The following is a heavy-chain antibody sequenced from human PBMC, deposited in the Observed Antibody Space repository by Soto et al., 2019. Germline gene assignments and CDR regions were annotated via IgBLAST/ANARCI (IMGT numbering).Heavy chain of an antibody. V-gene: IGHV1-8*01. CDR3: ATVSRTGYSIDFDY. Sequence: QVQLVQSGAELKKPGDSVKVSCKASGYTFSNYDMNWVRQAPVQGPEWIGWVNPNNGDTGYAQKFQGRVTLTTDISTPTAYMALTSLRSEDTAIYYCATVSRTGYSIDFDYWGQGTLIPASS. CDR2: VNPNNGDT. J-gene: IGHJ4*02. CDR1: GYTFSNYD. D-gene: IGHD5-18*01.